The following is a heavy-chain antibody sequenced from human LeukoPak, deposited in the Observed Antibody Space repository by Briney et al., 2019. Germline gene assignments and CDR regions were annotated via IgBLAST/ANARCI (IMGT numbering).Heavy chain of an antibody. CDR2: IKQDGSEK. CDR3: VRDPDALDY. J-gene: IGHJ4*02. CDR1: GFTFSCYW. V-gene: IGHV3-7*01. Sequence: GGSLRLSCTASGFTFSCYWMNWVRQAPGKGLEWVANIKQDGSEKYYVDSVKGRFTISRDNAKNSLYLQMNSLRDEDTAVYYCVRDPDALDYWGQGTLVTVSS.